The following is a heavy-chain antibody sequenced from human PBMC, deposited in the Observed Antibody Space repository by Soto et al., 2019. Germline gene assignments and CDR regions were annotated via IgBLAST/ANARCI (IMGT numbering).Heavy chain of an antibody. CDR1: GFSFDDYG. Sequence: GGSLRLSCVASGFSFDDYGMSWVRQAPGKGLEWVSGINWNGGSIAYADSVKGRFTISRDNAKNSLYLQMNSLRAEDTAVYYCARDYSSYGPFDYWGQGTLVTVSS. D-gene: IGHD5-18*01. J-gene: IGHJ4*02. V-gene: IGHV3-20*04. CDR2: INWNGGSI. CDR3: ARDYSSYGPFDY.